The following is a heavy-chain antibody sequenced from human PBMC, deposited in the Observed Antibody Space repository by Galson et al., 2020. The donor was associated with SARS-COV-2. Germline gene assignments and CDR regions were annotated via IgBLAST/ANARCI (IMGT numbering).Heavy chain of an antibody. CDR2: IKSKTDGGTT. J-gene: IGHJ4*02. Sequence: GGSLRLSCAASGFTFSNAWMSWVRQAPGKGLEWVGRIKSKTDGGTTDYAAPVKGRFTISRDDSKNTLYLQMNSLKTEDTAVYYCTPSRGDSDPFDYWGQGTLVTVSS. CDR1: GFTFSNAW. V-gene: IGHV3-15*01. D-gene: IGHD2-21*02. CDR3: TPSRGDSDPFDY.